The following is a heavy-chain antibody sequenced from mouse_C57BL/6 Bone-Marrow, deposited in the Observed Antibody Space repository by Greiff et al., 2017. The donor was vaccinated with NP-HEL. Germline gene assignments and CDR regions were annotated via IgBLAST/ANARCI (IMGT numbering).Heavy chain of an antibody. CDR1: GYAFSSSW. D-gene: IGHD1-1*01. CDR3: ANYYYGSSYDY. V-gene: IGHV1-82*01. J-gene: IGHJ2*01. Sequence: QVQLKQSGPELVKPGASVKISCKASGYAFSSSWMNWVKQRPGTGLEWIGRIYPGDGDTNYNGKFKGKATLTADKSSSTAYMHLSSLTSEDSAVYFCANYYYGSSYDYWGQGTTLTVSS. CDR2: IYPGDGDT.